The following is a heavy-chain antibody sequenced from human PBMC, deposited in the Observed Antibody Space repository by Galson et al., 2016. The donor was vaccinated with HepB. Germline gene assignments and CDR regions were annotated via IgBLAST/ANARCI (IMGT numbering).Heavy chain of an antibody. J-gene: IGHJ4*02. D-gene: IGHD3-10*01. CDR1: GFTFTTYA. V-gene: IGHV3-23*01. CDR3: VRDFRVADF. CDR2: LSNSGGST. Sequence: SLRLSCAVSGFTFTTYAMSWVRQAPGKGLEWVSSLSNSGGSTYYADSVKGRFTISRDNSKNTLYGQRNSLRAEDTAVYYCVRDFRVADFWGQGMLVTVSS.